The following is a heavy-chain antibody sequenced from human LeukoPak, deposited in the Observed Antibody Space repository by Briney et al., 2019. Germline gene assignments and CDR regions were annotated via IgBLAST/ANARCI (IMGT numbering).Heavy chain of an antibody. V-gene: IGHV3-64*01. J-gene: IGHJ4*02. CDR1: GFTFSTYA. CDR2: ISTNGGGT. D-gene: IGHD2-15*01. Sequence: SGGSLRLSCAASGFTFSTYAMHWVRQTPGKGLEYVSAISTNGGGTYYANSVKGRFTISRDNSKNTLYLQMGSLRAEDMAVYYCARYCSGVSCYSGYDYWGQGTLATVSS. CDR3: ARYCSGVSCYSGYDY.